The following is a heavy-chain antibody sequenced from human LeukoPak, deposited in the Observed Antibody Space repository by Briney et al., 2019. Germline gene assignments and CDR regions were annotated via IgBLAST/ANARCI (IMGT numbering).Heavy chain of an antibody. V-gene: IGHV1-69*13. CDR1: GGTFSSYA. J-gene: IGHJ4*02. Sequence: SVKVSCKASGGTFSSYAISWVRQAPGQGLEWMGGIIPIFGTANYAQKFQGRVTITADESTSTAYMELSSLRSEDTAVYYCASHCSSTSCYYYWGQGTLVTVSS. D-gene: IGHD2-2*01. CDR2: IIPIFGTA. CDR3: ASHCSSTSCYYY.